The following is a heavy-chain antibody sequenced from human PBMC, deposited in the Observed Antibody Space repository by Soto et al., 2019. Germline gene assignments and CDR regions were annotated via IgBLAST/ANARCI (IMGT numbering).Heavy chain of an antibody. Sequence: TSETLSLTCAVSGGSISRGVCYWSWIRQPPGKGLEWIGYIYYSGSTNYNPSLKSRVTISVDTSKNQFSLKLSSVTAADTAVYYCARVGITMVRGVPNWFDPWGQGTLVTVSS. V-gene: IGHV4-61*08. CDR1: GGSISRGVCY. D-gene: IGHD3-10*01. CDR2: IYYSGST. CDR3: ARVGITMVRGVPNWFDP. J-gene: IGHJ5*02.